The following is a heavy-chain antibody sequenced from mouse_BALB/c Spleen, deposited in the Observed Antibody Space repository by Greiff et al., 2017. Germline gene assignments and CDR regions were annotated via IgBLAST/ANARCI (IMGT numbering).Heavy chain of an antibody. J-gene: IGHJ3*01. D-gene: IGHD4-1*01. Sequence: DVQLVESGGGLVKPGGSLKLSCAASGFTFSSYAMSWVRQTPEKRLEWVASISSGGSTYYPDSVKGRFTISRDNARNILYLQMSSLRSEDTAMYYCARWEAWFAYWGQGTLVTVSA. CDR3: ARWEAWFAY. CDR1: GFTFSSYA. V-gene: IGHV5-6-5*01. CDR2: ISSGGST.